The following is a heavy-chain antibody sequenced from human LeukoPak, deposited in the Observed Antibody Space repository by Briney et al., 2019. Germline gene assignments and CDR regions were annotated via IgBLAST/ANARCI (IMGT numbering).Heavy chain of an antibody. CDR3: AKVRAAGIAVMLVDY. V-gene: IGHV3-23*01. Sequence: GGSLRLSCAASGFTFSSYAMSWVRQAPGKGLEWVSIINDSGDITFYLDSVKGRFTISRDNSKNTLYLQMNSLRAEDTAVYYCAKVRAAGIAVMLVDYWGQGTLATLPS. J-gene: IGHJ4*02. CDR2: INDSGDIT. CDR1: GFTFSSYA. D-gene: IGHD6-19*01.